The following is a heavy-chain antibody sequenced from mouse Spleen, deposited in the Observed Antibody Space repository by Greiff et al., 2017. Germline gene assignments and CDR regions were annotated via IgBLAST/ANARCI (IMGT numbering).Heavy chain of an antibody. V-gene: IGHV5-12-2*01. CDR1: GFTFSSYT. D-gene: IGHD1-1*01. CDR2: ISNGGGST. CDR3: ARHYTLIYYNGSRDDYYAMGY. Sequence: EVQLVESGGGLVQPGGSLKLSCAASGFTFSSYTMSWVRQTPEKRLEWVAYISNGGGSTYYPDTVKGRFTISRDNAKNTLYLQMSSLKSEDTAMYYCARHYTLIYYNGSRDDYYAMGYWGQGTSVTASS. J-gene: IGHJ4*01.